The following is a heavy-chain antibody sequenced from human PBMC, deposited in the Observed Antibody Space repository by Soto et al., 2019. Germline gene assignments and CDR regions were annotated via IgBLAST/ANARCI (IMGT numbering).Heavy chain of an antibody. CDR1: GFTLSSYW. J-gene: IGHJ5*02. CDR2: IKQDGSEK. Sequence: EVQLVESGGGLVQPGGSLRLSCAASGFTLSSYWMSWVRQAPGKGLEWVANIKQDGSEKYYVDSVKGRFTISRDNAKNSLYLQMNSLRAEDTAVYYCARDGYGNAWGQGTLVTVSS. CDR3: ARDGYGNA. D-gene: IGHD4-17*01. V-gene: IGHV3-7*03.